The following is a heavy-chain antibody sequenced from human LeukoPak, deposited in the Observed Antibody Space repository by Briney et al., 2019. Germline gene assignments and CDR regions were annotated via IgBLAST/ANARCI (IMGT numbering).Heavy chain of an antibody. CDR1: GYTFTSYG. CDR2: ISAYNGNT. Sequence: ASVKVSCKASGYTFTSYGISWVRQAPGQGLEWMGWISAYNGNTNYAQKLQGRVTMTTDTSTSTAYMELRSLRSDDTAVYYCARTPVIAAAGRTFQLNFDYWGQGTLVTVSS. J-gene: IGHJ4*02. V-gene: IGHV1-18*01. D-gene: IGHD6-13*01. CDR3: ARTPVIAAAGRTFQLNFDY.